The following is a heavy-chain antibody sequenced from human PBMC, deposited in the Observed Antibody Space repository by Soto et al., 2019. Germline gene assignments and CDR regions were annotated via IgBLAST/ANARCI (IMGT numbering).Heavy chain of an antibody. J-gene: IGHJ6*02. CDR1: GGSISNYY. Sequence: SETLSLTCTVSGGSISNYYWSWFRQTPGKGLEWIGYVHDSWGSNYNPSLKSRVAISLDTSKSQFSLKLTSVTATDTAVYYCARQGFGALHGLVEVWGQGTTVTVSS. D-gene: IGHD3-10*01. CDR3: ARQGFGALHGLVEV. CDR2: VHDSWGS. V-gene: IGHV4-59*08.